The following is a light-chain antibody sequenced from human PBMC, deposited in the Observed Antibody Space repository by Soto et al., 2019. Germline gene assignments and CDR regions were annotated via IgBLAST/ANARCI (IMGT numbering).Light chain of an antibody. Sequence: QSVLTQPPSVSAAPGQKVTISCSGSSSNIGNNYVSWYQQLPGTAPKLLIYDNNKRPSGIPDRFSGSKSGTSGTLDITGLQTGDEADYYCATWDGSLLAEVVGGGTKPTVL. CDR1: SSNIGNNY. CDR3: ATWDGSLLAEV. CDR2: DNN. V-gene: IGLV1-51*01. J-gene: IGLJ2*01.